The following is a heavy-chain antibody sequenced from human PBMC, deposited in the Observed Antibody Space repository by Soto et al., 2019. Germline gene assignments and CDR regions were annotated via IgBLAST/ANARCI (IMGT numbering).Heavy chain of an antibody. CDR2: IYPGDSDT. J-gene: IGHJ6*03. D-gene: IGHD6-6*01. CDR3: ARQKGSSSTPLYYYYYLDV. CDR1: GYSFTSYW. V-gene: IGHV5-51*01. Sequence: GESLKISCKGSGYSFTSYWIGWVRQMPGKGLDWMGIIYPGDSDTRYSPSFQGQVTISADKSISTAYLQWSSLKASDTAMYYCARQKGSSSTPLYYYYYLDVWGKGTSVTVSS.